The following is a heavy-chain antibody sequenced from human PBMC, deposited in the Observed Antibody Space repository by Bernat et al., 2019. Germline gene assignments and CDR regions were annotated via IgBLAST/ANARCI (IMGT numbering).Heavy chain of an antibody. J-gene: IGHJ4*02. CDR2: ISGSGGST. Sequence: EVQLLAFGGGLVQAGGSLRLSCAASGFTFSSYAMSWVRQAPGKGLEWVSGISGSGGSTYFVASVKGRFTVSRDNSKNTLYLQMNSLRAEDTAVYYCASPYDYDRSDSPPRYWGQGTLVTVSS. CDR3: ASPYDYDRSDSPPRY. CDR1: GFTFSSYA. D-gene: IGHD3-22*01. V-gene: IGHV3-23*01.